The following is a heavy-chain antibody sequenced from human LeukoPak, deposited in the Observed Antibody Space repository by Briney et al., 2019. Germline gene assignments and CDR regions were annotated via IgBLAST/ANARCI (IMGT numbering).Heavy chain of an antibody. CDR3: AKDGRFGGPFLDY. CDR2: ISYDGSNK. J-gene: IGHJ4*02. V-gene: IGHV3-30*18. CDR1: GFTFSSYG. D-gene: IGHD3-10*01. Sequence: GGSLRLSCAASGFTFSSYGMHWVRQAPGKGLEWVAVISYDGSNKYYADSVKGRFTTSRDNSKNTLYLQMNSLRAEDTAVYYCAKDGRFGGPFLDYWGQGTLVTVSS.